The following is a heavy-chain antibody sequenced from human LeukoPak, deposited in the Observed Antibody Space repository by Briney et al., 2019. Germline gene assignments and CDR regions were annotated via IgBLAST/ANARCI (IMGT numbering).Heavy chain of an antibody. CDR2: ISWNSGSI. CDR3: ATSPSIAVAGTEAYYYYYMDV. Sequence: QPGRSLRLSCAASGFTFDDYAMHWVRQAPGKGLEWVSGISWNSGSIGYADSVKGRFTISRDNAKNSLYLQMNSLRAEDTAVYYCATSPSIAVAGTEAYYYYYMDVWGKGTTVTVSS. D-gene: IGHD6-19*01. CDR1: GFTFDDYA. J-gene: IGHJ6*03. V-gene: IGHV3-9*01.